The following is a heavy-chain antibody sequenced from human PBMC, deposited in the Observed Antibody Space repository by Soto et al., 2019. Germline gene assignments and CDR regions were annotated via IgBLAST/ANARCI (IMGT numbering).Heavy chain of an antibody. J-gene: IGHJ5*02. CDR2: IYHSGTT. CDR3: ARDSSGYYWFDP. CDR1: GFSISSGYF. Sequence: SETLSLTCAVSGFSISSGYFWGWIRQPPGKGPEWLGSIYHSGTTYYNPSVKGRVTISVDTSKNQFSLKMSSVTAADTAVYYCARDSSGYYWFDPWGQGTLVTVS. V-gene: IGHV4-38-2*01. D-gene: IGHD3-22*01.